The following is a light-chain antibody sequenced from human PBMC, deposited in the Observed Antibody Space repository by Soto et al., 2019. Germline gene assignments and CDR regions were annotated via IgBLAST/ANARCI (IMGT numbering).Light chain of an antibody. V-gene: IGKV2-28*01. Sequence: DIVMTQSPLSLPVTHGEKSYISCSSSESLLHSNGYNYLDWYLQKPGQSPQLLIYLGSNRASGVPDRFSGSGSGTDFTLKISKVEAEDVGVYYCMQALQTWTFGKGTKVDIK. CDR3: MQALQTWT. CDR1: ESLLHSNGYNY. J-gene: IGKJ1*01. CDR2: LGS.